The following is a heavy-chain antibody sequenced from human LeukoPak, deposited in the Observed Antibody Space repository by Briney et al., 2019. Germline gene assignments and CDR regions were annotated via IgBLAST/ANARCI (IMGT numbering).Heavy chain of an antibody. Sequence: GWSLRLSWVSSEFPFSSYAMSSVRQPPRKGVEWDSVICGSGGSTYYAASVKGRFTTPRDNSKTTLYLQMNSLRAEDTAVYYCAKRSFGSGSPGGYYGMDVWGQGTTVTVSS. D-gene: IGHD1-26*01. V-gene: IGHV3-23*01. CDR3: AKRSFGSGSPGGYYGMDV. CDR1: EFPFSSYA. CDR2: ICGSGGST. J-gene: IGHJ6*02.